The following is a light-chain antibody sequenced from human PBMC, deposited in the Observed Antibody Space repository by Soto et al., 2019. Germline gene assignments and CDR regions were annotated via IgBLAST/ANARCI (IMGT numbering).Light chain of an antibody. V-gene: IGKV1-5*03. CDR3: QLYHKFWT. CDR1: QSVGIW. Sequence: DIQMTQSPSTLSASVEDRVTITYRPSQSVGIWLAWYQQKPGKAPKLLIYKASRLESGVPSRFSGSESGTEFTLTISNLQPDDFATYYCQLYHKFWTFGQGTKVEIK. CDR2: KAS. J-gene: IGKJ1*01.